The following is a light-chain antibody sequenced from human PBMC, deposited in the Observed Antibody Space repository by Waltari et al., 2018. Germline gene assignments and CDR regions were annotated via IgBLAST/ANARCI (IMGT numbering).Light chain of an antibody. V-gene: IGKV1-5*03. CDR2: KAS. CDR1: QIISTC. CDR3: QQYNDYPLT. Sequence: DIQMTQSPSTLSASVGARVTITCRASQIISTCLAWYLQKPGKAPKLLIYKASGLESGVPSRFSGSGSGTEFTLTISSLQPDDFATYYCQQYNDYPLTFGGGTKVEIK. J-gene: IGKJ4*01.